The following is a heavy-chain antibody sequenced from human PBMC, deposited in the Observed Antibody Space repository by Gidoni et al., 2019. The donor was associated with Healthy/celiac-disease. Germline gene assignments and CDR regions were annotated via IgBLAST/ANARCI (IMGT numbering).Heavy chain of an antibody. CDR2: ISGSCGST. Sequence: EVQLLESGGGLVQPGGSLRLACAASGFTFSSYAMSWVRQAPGKGLEWVSAISGSCGSTYYADSVKGRFTISRDNSKNTLYLQMNSLRAEDTAVYYCAKRTHRDFWSGYLNYWGQGTLVTVSS. V-gene: IGHV3-23*01. J-gene: IGHJ4*02. CDR1: GFTFSSYA. CDR3: AKRTHRDFWSGYLNY. D-gene: IGHD3-3*01.